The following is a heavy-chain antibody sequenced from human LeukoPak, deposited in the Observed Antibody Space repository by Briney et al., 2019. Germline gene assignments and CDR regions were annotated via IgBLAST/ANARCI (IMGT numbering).Heavy chain of an antibody. D-gene: IGHD3-22*01. J-gene: IGHJ6*03. V-gene: IGHV4-4*07. CDR1: GGSIINYD. CDR3: ARLKYYDSTGYSPGYYMDV. CDR2: IYVTGST. Sequence: SETLPLTCTGSGGSIINYDWSWIRQPAGTGLEWVGRIYVTGSTIYNPSLQSRLSMSVDTSKNQFSLRLTSVTAADTAVYYCARLKYYDSTGYSPGYYMDVWGKGITVTVSS.